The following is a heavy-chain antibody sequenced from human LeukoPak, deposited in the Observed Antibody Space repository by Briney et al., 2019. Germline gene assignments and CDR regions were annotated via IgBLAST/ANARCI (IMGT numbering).Heavy chain of an antibody. J-gene: IGHJ5*02. D-gene: IGHD3-22*01. V-gene: IGHV3-66*01. CDR3: ARSGYYYDSSGSSS. Sequence: PGGSLRLSCAASGFTVSNNYMSWVRQAPGKGLEWVSSISGVGSTSYADSVKGRFTISRDNSRTTLYLQMDSLTPEDTAVYYCARSGYYYDSSGSSSWGQGTLVTVSS. CDR1: GFTVSNNY. CDR2: ISGVGST.